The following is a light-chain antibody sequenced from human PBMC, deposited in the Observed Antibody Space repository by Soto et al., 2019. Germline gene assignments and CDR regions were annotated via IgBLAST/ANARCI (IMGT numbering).Light chain of an antibody. CDR2: GAS. J-gene: IGKJ1*01. V-gene: IGKV3-20*01. CDR3: QQYNSYSVT. CDR1: QTVSSNY. Sequence: EIVLTQSPGTLSLSPGERATLSCIASQTVSSNYLAWYQQKPGQAPRFLIYGASSRATGIPDRFSGSGSGTEFNLTISGLQPDDFATYYCQQYNSYSVTFGQGTKVDIK.